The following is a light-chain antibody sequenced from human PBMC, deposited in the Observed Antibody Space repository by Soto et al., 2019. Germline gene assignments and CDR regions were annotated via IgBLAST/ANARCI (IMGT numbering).Light chain of an antibody. V-gene: IGLV2-14*01. CDR3: RSYTSSRTYV. CDR1: SSVVGGYNY. CDR2: DVS. J-gene: IGLJ1*01. Sequence: QSALTQPASVSGPLGQSITISCTGTSSVVGGYNYVSWYQQHPGKAPKLMIYDVSNRPSGVSNRFSGSKSGNTASLTISGLQAEDEADYYCRSYTSSRTYVFGNGTKVTVL.